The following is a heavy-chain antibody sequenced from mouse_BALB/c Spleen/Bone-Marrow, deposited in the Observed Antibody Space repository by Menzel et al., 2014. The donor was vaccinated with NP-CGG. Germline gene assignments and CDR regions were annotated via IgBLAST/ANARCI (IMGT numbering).Heavy chain of an antibody. CDR1: GFNIKDTY. J-gene: IGHJ3*01. D-gene: IGHD1-1*01. Sequence: EVQLQQSGAELVKPGASVKLSCTASGFNIKDTYMHWVKQRPEQGLEWIGRIDPANGNTKYDPKFQGKATITADTSSNTAYLQLSSLTAEETAVYYCANYYCGSSLFAYWGQGTLVTVSA. CDR2: IDPANGNT. V-gene: IGHV14-3*02. CDR3: ANYYCGSSLFAY.